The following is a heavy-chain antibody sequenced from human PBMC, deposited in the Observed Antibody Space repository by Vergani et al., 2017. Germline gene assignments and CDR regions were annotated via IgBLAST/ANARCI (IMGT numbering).Heavy chain of an antibody. J-gene: IGHJ2*01. CDR1: GFTFDDYA. CDR3: VKDIAASGNYWYFDL. Sequence: EVQLVESVGGLVQPGRSLRLSCAASGFTFDDYAMHWVRQAPGKGLEWVSGINWNSDSIAYADSVKGRFTISRDNAKNSLYLQMNSLRAEDTALYYCVKDIAASGNYWYFDLWVRGTLVTVSS. D-gene: IGHD6-13*01. V-gene: IGHV3-9*01. CDR2: INWNSDSI.